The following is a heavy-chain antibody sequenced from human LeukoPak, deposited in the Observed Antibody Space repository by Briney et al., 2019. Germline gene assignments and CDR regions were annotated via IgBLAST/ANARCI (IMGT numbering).Heavy chain of an antibody. CDR3: ARGITMIVAVRDAFDI. Sequence: PGGSLRLSCAASGFTFSSYAMHWVRQAPGKGLEWVAVISYDGSNKYYADSVKGRFTISRDNSKNTLYLQMNSLRAEDTAVYYCARGITMIVAVRDAFDIWGQGTMVTVSS. D-gene: IGHD3-22*01. V-gene: IGHV3-30-3*01. CDR2: ISYDGSNK. CDR1: GFTFSSYA. J-gene: IGHJ3*02.